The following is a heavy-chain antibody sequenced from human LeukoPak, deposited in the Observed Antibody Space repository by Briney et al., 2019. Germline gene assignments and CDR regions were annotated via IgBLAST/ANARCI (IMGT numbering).Heavy chain of an antibody. CDR3: ARPYDSSGYYYSDAFDI. CDR1: GYTFTSYG. J-gene: IGHJ3*02. V-gene: IGHV1-18*01. D-gene: IGHD3-22*01. Sequence: ASVKVSCKASGYTFTSYGISWVRQAPGQGLEWMGWISAYNGNTNYAQKLQGRVTMTTDTSTSTAYMELSSLRSEDTAVYYCARPYDSSGYYYSDAFDIWGQGTMVTVSS. CDR2: ISAYNGNT.